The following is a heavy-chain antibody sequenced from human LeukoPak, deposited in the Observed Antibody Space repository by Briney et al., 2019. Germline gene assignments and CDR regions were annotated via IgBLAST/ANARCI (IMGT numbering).Heavy chain of an antibody. Sequence: SETLSLTCTVSGGSISSSYWSWIRQPPGKGLEWIGYIYYSGSTNYNPSLKSRVTISVDTSKNQFSLKLSSVTAADTAVYYCARLYSSSWLVDYWGQGTLVTVSS. D-gene: IGHD6-13*01. V-gene: IGHV4-59*08. CDR2: IYYSGST. J-gene: IGHJ4*02. CDR1: GGSISSSY. CDR3: ARLYSSSWLVDY.